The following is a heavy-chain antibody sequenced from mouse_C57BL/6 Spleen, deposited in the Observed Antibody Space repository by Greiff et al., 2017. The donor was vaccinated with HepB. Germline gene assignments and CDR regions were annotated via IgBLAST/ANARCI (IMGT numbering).Heavy chain of an antibody. CDR3: ARGGIYYGNRFAY. CDR1: GYTFTDYY. D-gene: IGHD2-1*01. CDR2: INPNNGGT. Sequence: VQLQQSGPELVKPGASVKISCKASGYTFTDYYMNWVKQSHGKSLEWIGDINPNNGGTSYNQKFKGKATLTVDKSSSTAYMELRSLTSEDSAVYCRARGGIYYGNRFAYWGQGTLVTVSA. V-gene: IGHV1-26*01. J-gene: IGHJ3*01.